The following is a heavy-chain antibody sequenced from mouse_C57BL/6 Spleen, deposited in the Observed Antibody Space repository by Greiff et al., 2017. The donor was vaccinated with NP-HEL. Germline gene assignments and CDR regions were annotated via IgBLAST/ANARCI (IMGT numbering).Heavy chain of an antibody. CDR2: ISYSGST. V-gene: IGHV3-8*01. D-gene: IGHD1-1*01. J-gene: IGHJ2*01. CDR1: GYSITSDY. CDR3: ARGGFITTVVATDYFDY. Sequence: EVKLVESGPGLAKPSQTLSLTCSVTGYSITSDYWNWIRKFPGNKLEYMGYISYSGSTYYNPSLKSRISITRDTSKNQYYLQLNSVTTEDTATYYCARGGFITTVVATDYFDYWGQGTTLTVSS.